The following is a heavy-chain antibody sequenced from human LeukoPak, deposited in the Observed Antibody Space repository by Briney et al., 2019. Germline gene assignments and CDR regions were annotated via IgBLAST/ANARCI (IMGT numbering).Heavy chain of an antibody. D-gene: IGHD5-18*01. V-gene: IGHV1-69*08. J-gene: IGHJ5*02. CDR3: ARVYGGYSYGRWFDP. CDR1: GGTFNSHI. CDR2: ITPILGTT. Sequence: GASVKASCKASGGTFNSHIFSWVRQAPGQGLEWMGRITPILGTTNYAQKFQGRITITADKSTSTAYMELISLRSEDTAVYYCARVYGGYSYGRWFDPWGQGTLVTVSS.